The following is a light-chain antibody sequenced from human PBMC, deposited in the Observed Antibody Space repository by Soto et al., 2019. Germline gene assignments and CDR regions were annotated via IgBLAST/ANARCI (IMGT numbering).Light chain of an antibody. CDR3: YSYTTSSTYV. CDR2: HVS. Sequence: ALTQPASVSWSPGQSITISCTGTSSDVGGYNYVSWYQQHPAKVPKLMIYHVSNRPSGVSDRFSGSKSGNTASLTISGLQAEDEGDYYCYSYTTSSTYVXGTGTKVTVL. CDR1: SSDVGGYNY. J-gene: IGLJ1*01. V-gene: IGLV2-14*01.